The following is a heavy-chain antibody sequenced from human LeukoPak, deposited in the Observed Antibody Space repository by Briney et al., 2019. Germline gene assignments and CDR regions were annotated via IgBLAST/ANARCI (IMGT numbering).Heavy chain of an antibody. D-gene: IGHD3-16*01. CDR2: ISCSGGST. CDR3: ALGGGSISVY. Sequence: PGGSLRLSCAASGFTFNIYAMTWVRQAPGKGLERVSGISCSGGSTYYADSVKGRLTISRDNSKNTLYLQVNSLRAEDTALYYCALGGGSISVYWGQGTLVTVSS. CDR1: GFTFNIYA. V-gene: IGHV3-23*01. J-gene: IGHJ4*02.